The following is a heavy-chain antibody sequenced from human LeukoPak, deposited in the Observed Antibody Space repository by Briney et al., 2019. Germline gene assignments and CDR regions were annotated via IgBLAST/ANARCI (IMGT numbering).Heavy chain of an antibody. J-gene: IGHJ4*02. CDR3: AKDKGLSSSWSFDY. CDR1: GFTFSSYW. V-gene: IGHV3-7*01. Sequence: GGSLRLSCAASGFTFSSYWMSWVRQAPGKGLEWAANIKQDGSEKYYVDSVKGRFTISRDNSKNTLYLQMNSLRAEDTAVYYCAKDKGLSSSWSFDYWGQGTLVTVSS. D-gene: IGHD6-13*01. CDR2: IKQDGSEK.